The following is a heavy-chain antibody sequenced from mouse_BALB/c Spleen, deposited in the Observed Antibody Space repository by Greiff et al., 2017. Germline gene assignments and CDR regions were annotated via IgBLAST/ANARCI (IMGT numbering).Heavy chain of an antibody. D-gene: IGHD1-1*01. Sequence: ESGPGLVKPSQSLSLTCSVTGYSITSGYYWNWIRQFPGNKLEWMGYISYDGSNNYNPSLKNRISITRDTSKNQFFLKLNSVTTEDTATYYCARERYYGTDYAMDYWGQGTSVTVSS. CDR3: ARERYYGTDYAMDY. CDR1: GYSITSGYY. V-gene: IGHV3-6*02. J-gene: IGHJ4*01. CDR2: ISYDGSN.